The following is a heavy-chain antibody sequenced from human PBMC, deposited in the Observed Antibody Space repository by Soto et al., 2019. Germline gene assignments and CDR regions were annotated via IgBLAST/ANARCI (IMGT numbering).Heavy chain of an antibody. V-gene: IGHV1-18*04. J-gene: IGHJ3*02. Sequence: QVQLVQSGAEVKKPGASVKVSCKASGYTFTSYGISWVRQAPGQGLEWMGWISAYNGNTNYAQKLQGRVTMTTDTSTSTAYMELRRLRSVDTAVYYCARVAAAGPLEGAFDIWGQGTMVTVSS. CDR1: GYTFTSYG. CDR3: ARVAAAGPLEGAFDI. D-gene: IGHD6-13*01. CDR2: ISAYNGNT.